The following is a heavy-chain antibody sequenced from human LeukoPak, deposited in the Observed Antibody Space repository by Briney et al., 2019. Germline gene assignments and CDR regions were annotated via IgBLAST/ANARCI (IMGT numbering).Heavy chain of an antibody. Sequence: RASVKVSCKASGYTFTSYGISWVRQAPGQGLEWMGWISAYNGNTNYAQKLQGRVTMTRDTSISTAYMELSRLRSDDTAVYYCARDLRTITLNWFDPWGQGTLVTVSS. CDR2: ISAYNGNT. CDR3: ARDLRTITLNWFDP. CDR1: GYTFTSYG. V-gene: IGHV1-18*01. D-gene: IGHD1-14*01. J-gene: IGHJ5*02.